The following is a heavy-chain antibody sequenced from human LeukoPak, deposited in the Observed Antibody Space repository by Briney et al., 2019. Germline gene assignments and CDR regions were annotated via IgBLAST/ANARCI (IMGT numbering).Heavy chain of an antibody. V-gene: IGHV4-4*07. D-gene: IGHD3-22*01. CDR1: GVSISTYY. J-gene: IGHJ6*03. CDR3: ARDFTYYYDSSSYYNRREYYYYMDV. Sequence: SETLSLTCTVSGVSISTYYWSWIRQPAGKGLEWIGRIYTSGSTTYNPSLMNRATMSVDTSKNQFSLKLSSVTAADTAVYYCARDFTYYYDSSSYYNRREYYYYMDVWGKGTTVTVSS. CDR2: IYTSGST.